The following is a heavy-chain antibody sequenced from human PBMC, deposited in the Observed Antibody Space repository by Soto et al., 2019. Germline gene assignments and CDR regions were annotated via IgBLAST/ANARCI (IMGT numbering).Heavy chain of an antibody. V-gene: IGHV5-51*01. CDR1: GYRFTSYW. Sequence: GESLEISCKGSGYRFTSYWIGGVRQMPGKGLEWVGIIYSRDSDTRYSPSFQGQATLSADKSTSTVYLQWSSLKASDTAIYYCARQGGGVPTIKLNWFDPWGQGTLVTVSS. CDR3: ARQGGGVPTIKLNWFDP. CDR2: IYSRDSDT. D-gene: IGHD1-1*01. J-gene: IGHJ5*02.